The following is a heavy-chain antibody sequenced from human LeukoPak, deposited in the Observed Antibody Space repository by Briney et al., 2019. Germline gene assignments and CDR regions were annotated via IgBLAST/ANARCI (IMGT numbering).Heavy chain of an antibody. D-gene: IGHD5-18*01. CDR1: GGTFSSYA. Sequence: ASVKVSCKASGGTFSSYAISWVRQAPGQGLEWMGRIIPILGIANYAQKFQGRVTITADKSTSTAYMELSSLRSEDTAVYYCASSDTAMVTFVDGMDVWGQGTTVTVSS. CDR2: IIPILGIA. CDR3: ASSDTAMVTFVDGMDV. J-gene: IGHJ6*02. V-gene: IGHV1-69*04.